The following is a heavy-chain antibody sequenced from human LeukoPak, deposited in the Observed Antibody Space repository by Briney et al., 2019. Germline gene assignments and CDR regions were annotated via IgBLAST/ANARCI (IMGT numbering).Heavy chain of an antibody. CDR3: ARTGPIDTDFDY. Sequence: SEALSLTCIVSGGSISSYYWSWIRQPPGRGLEWLGYIYYSGRTNYNPSLKSRVTISVDTSKNQFSLKLSSVTAADTAVYYCARTGPIDTDFDYWGQGTLVTVSS. CDR2: IYYSGRT. J-gene: IGHJ4*02. CDR1: GGSISSYY. V-gene: IGHV4-59*12.